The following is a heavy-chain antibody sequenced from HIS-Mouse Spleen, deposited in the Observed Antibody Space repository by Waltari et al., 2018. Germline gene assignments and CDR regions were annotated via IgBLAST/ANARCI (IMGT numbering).Heavy chain of an antibody. Sequence: QLQLQESGPGLVKPSETLSLTCTVSGGSISSSRYSWGWIRQPPGQGLEWIGSIYYCGSTYYNPSLKSRVTISVDTSKNQFSLKLSSVTAADTAVYYCAREIPYSSSWYDWYFDLWGRGTLVTVSS. D-gene: IGHD6-13*01. CDR2: IYYCGST. CDR1: GGSISSSRYS. J-gene: IGHJ2*01. V-gene: IGHV4-39*07. CDR3: AREIPYSSSWYDWYFDL.